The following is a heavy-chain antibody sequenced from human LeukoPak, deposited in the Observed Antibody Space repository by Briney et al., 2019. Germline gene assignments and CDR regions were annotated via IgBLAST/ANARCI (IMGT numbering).Heavy chain of an antibody. CDR1: GFTFSSYA. Sequence: GGSLRLSCAASGFTFSSYAMSWVRQAPGKGLEWVSAISGSGGSTYYADSVKGRLTISRDNSKNTLYLQMNSLRAEDTAVYYCAKDRGNNIVVVVAATFDYWGQGTLVTVSS. D-gene: IGHD2-15*01. J-gene: IGHJ4*02. V-gene: IGHV3-23*01. CDR2: ISGSGGST. CDR3: AKDRGNNIVVVVAATFDY.